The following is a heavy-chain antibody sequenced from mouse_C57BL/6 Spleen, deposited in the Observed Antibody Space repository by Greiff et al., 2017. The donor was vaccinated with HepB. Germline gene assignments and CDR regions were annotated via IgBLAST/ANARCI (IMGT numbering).Heavy chain of an antibody. CDR2: IDPSDSET. Sequence: VQLQQPGAELVRPGSSVKLSCKASGYTFTSYWMHWVKQRPIQGLEWIGNIDPSDSETHYNQKFKDKATLTVDNSSSTAYMQLSSLTSEDSAVYYCARNWDFDYWGQGTTLTVSS. J-gene: IGHJ2*01. CDR3: ARNWDFDY. CDR1: GYTFTSYW. V-gene: IGHV1-52*01. D-gene: IGHD4-1*01.